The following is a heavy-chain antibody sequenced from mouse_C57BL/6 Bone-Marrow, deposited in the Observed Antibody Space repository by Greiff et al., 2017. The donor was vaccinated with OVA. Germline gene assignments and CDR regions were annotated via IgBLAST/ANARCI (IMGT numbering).Heavy chain of an antibody. V-gene: IGHV1-26*01. Sequence: EVQLQQSGPELVKPGASVKISCKASGYTFTDYYMNWVKQSHGKSLEWIGDINPNNGGTSYNQKFKGKATLTVDKSSSTAYMELRSLTSEDSAVYYCARGLWLSAYWGQGTLVTVSA. CDR1: GYTFTDYY. CDR3: ARGLWLSAY. D-gene: IGHD1-2*01. CDR2: INPNNGGT. J-gene: IGHJ3*01.